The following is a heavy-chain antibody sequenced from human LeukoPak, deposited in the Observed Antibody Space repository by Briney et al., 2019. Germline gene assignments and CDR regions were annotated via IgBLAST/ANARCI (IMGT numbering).Heavy chain of an antibody. D-gene: IGHD3-9*01. CDR2: IYYSGST. CDR1: GGSISSYY. CDR3: ARQYYDILTGYYPDAFDI. V-gene: IGHV4-59*08. Sequence: PSETLSLTCTVSGGSISSYYWSWIRQPPGKGLEWIGYIYYSGSTNYNPSLKSRVTISVDTSKNQFSLKLSSVTAADTAVYYCARQYYDILTGYYPDAFDIWGQGTMVTVSS. J-gene: IGHJ3*02.